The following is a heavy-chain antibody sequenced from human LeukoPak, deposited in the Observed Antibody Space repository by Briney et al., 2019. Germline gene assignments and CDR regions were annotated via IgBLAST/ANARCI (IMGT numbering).Heavy chain of an antibody. J-gene: IGHJ5*02. CDR1: GYTFTGYY. CDR3: ARDPYCSGGSCPYNWFDP. V-gene: IGHV7-4-1*02. Sequence: ASVKVSCKASGYTFTGYYMHWVRQAPGQGLEWMGRINTNTGNPTYAQGIPGRFVFSLDKSVNTAYLQISSLKAEDTAVYYCARDPYCSGGSCPYNWFDPWGQGTLVTVSS. D-gene: IGHD2-15*01. CDR2: INTNTGNP.